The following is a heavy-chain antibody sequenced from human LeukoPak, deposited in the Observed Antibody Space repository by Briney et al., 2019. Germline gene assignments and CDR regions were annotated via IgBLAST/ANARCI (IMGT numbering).Heavy chain of an antibody. D-gene: IGHD1-26*01. Sequence: GASVKVSCKASGYTFTSNDINWVRQAIGQGLEWMGWMNPNSGDTGYVQKFQGRVTMTRNTSISTAYMELSSLRSEDTAVYYCARGPMGVGAHCDYWGQGTLVTVYS. CDR1: GYTFTSND. J-gene: IGHJ4*02. V-gene: IGHV1-8*01. CDR2: MNPNSGDT. CDR3: ARGPMGVGAHCDY.